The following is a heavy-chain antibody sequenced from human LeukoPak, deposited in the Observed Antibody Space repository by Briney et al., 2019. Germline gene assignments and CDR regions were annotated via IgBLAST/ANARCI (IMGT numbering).Heavy chain of an antibody. Sequence: GASVKVSCQASGYTFTSYGISWVRQAPGQGLERMGWISAYNGNTNYAQKLQGRVTMTTDTSTSTAYMELRSLRSDDTAVYYCARGGMRVAGTGGIQHWGQGTLVTVSS. J-gene: IGHJ1*01. CDR3: ARGGMRVAGTGGIQH. CDR1: GYTFTSYG. CDR2: ISAYNGNT. D-gene: IGHD6-19*01. V-gene: IGHV1-18*01.